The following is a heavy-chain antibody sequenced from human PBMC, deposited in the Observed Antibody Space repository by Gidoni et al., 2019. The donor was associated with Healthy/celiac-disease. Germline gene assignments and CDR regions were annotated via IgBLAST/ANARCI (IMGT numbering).Heavy chain of an antibody. CDR2: ISYDGSNK. V-gene: IGHV3-30*01. CDR1: SSYA. J-gene: IGHJ6*02. CDR3: ARDRGDTVTTGEDYYYGMDV. D-gene: IGHD4-4*01. Sequence: SSYAMHWVRQAPGKGLEWVAVISYDGSNKYYADSVKGRFTISRDNSKNTLYLQMNSLRAEDTAVYYCARDRGDTVTTGEDYYYGMDVWGQGTTVTVSS.